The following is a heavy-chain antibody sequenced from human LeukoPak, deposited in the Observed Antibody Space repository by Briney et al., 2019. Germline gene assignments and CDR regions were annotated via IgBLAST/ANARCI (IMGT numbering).Heavy chain of an antibody. Sequence: GGSLRLSCAASGFAFTDAWMSWVRQAPGKGLEWVSVIYSGGSTYYADSVKGRFTISRHNSKNTLYLQMNSLRAEDTAVYYCARSVWLGPSHAFDIWGQGTMVTVSS. D-gene: IGHD3-10*01. CDR1: GFAFTDAW. J-gene: IGHJ3*02. V-gene: IGHV3-53*04. CDR3: ARSVWLGPSHAFDI. CDR2: IYSGGST.